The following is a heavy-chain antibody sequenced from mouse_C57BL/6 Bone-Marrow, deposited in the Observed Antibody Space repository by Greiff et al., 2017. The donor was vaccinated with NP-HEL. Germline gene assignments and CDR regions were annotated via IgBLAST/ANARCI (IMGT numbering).Heavy chain of an antibody. CDR1: GYTFTDYN. D-gene: IGHD1-1*01. CDR3: AREGYYYGSSYGFAY. CDR2: INPNNGGT. J-gene: IGHJ3*01. V-gene: IGHV1-22*01. Sequence: VQLQQSGPELVKPGASVKMSCKASGYTFTDYNMHWVKQSHGKSLEWIGYINPNNGGTSYNQKFKGKATLTVNKSSSTAYMELRSLTSEDSAVYYCAREGYYYGSSYGFAYWGQGTLVTVSA.